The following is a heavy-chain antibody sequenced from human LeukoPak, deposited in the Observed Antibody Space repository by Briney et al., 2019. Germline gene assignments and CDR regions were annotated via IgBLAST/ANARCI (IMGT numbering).Heavy chain of an antibody. CDR3: ARDILTGYPTSHYFDY. D-gene: IGHD3-9*01. Sequence: ASVKVSCKASGYTFTGYYMHWVRQAPGQGLEWMGWINPNSGGTNYAQKFQGRVTMTRDTSISTAYMELSRLRSDDTAVYYCARDILTGYPTSHYFDYWGQGTLVTVSS. V-gene: IGHV1-2*02. J-gene: IGHJ4*02. CDR1: GYTFTGYY. CDR2: INPNSGGT.